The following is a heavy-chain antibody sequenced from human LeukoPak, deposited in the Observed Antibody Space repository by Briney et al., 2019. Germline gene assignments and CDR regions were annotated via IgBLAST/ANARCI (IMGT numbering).Heavy chain of an antibody. CDR2: MNPNSGNT. Sequence: ASVKVSCKASGYTFTSYDINWVRQATGQGLEWTGWMNPNSGNTGYAQKFQGRVTMTRNTSISTAYMELSSLRSEDTAVYYCARLRDFWSGYRFYYYGMDVWGQGTTVTVSS. J-gene: IGHJ6*02. CDR3: ARLRDFWSGYRFYYYGMDV. V-gene: IGHV1-8*01. D-gene: IGHD3-3*01. CDR1: GYTFTSYD.